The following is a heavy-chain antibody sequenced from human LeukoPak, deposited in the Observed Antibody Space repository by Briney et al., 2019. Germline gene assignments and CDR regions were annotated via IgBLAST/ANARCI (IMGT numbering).Heavy chain of an antibody. D-gene: IGHD6-13*01. Sequence: GASVNASCKASGATFSSYAISWVRQAPGQGLEWMGAIIPIFGTANYAQKFQGRVTITTDESTSTAYMELSSLRSEDTAVYYCARGATPGIAAAGTGPSFYYMDVWGKGTTVTVSS. CDR3: ARGATPGIAAAGTGPSFYYMDV. CDR1: GATFSSYA. CDR2: IIPIFGTA. J-gene: IGHJ6*03. V-gene: IGHV1-69*05.